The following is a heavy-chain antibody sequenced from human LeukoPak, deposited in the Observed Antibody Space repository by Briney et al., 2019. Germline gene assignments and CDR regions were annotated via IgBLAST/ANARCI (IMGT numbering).Heavy chain of an antibody. CDR1: GYSISSGYY. V-gene: IGHV4-38-2*02. D-gene: IGHD3-3*01. J-gene: IGHJ5*02. Sequence: SETLSLTCTVSGYSISSGYYWGWIRQPPGKGLEWIGSIYHSGSTYYNPSLKSRVTISVDTSKNQFSLKLSSVTAADTAVYYCARGVELLEWLPSGNWFDPWGQGTLVTVSS. CDR3: ARGVELLEWLPSGNWFDP. CDR2: IYHSGST.